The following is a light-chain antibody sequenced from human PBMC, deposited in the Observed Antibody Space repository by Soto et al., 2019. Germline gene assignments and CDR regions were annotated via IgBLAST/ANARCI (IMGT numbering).Light chain of an antibody. Sequence: DIQLTQSPSFLSASVGDRVTITCRASQDISSYLAWYQQRPGKVPRFLTHAASTLQSGVPSRFSATGSGTAFTLTISSLQPEDFATYYCQQLNRFPRTFGPGTKVEV. J-gene: IGKJ1*01. CDR1: QDISSY. CDR3: QQLNRFPRT. V-gene: IGKV1-9*01. CDR2: AAS.